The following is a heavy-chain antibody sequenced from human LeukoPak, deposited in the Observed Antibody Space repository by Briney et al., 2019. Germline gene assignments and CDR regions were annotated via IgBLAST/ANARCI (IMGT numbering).Heavy chain of an antibody. V-gene: IGHV3-30*02. CDR2: IQYDASNK. CDR1: GFIFTSYG. CDR3: AKDVSLSGDFDC. J-gene: IGHJ4*02. D-gene: IGHD5/OR15-5a*01. Sequence: GGSLRLSCAASGFIFTSYGMHWVRQAPGKGLEWVAFIQYDASNKYYADSVKGRFTISRDNSKNTLYLQMNSLRAEDTAVYYCAKDVSLSGDFDCWGQGTLVTVSS.